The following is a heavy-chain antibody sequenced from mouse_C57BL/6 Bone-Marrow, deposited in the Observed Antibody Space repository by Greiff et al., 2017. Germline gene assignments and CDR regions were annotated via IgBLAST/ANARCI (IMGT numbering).Heavy chain of an antibody. CDR3: VRESGSNYGGVYFDY. V-gene: IGHV10-3*01. Sequence: EVQRVESGGGLVQPKGSLKLSCAASGFTFNTYAMHWVRQAPGKGLEWVARIRSKSSNYATYYADSVKDRVTISRDDSQSMLYLQMNNLKTEDTAMYYCVRESGSNYGGVYFDYWGQGTTLTVSS. J-gene: IGHJ2*01. CDR2: IRSKSSNYAT. CDR1: GFTFNTYA. D-gene: IGHD2-5*01.